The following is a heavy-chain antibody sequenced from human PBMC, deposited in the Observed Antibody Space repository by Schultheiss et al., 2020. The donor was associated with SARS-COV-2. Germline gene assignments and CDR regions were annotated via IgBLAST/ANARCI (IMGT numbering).Heavy chain of an antibody. D-gene: IGHD3-3*01. V-gene: IGHV1-2*04. CDR3: ARGGGITIFGVAPINNYYYYYYMDV. CDR1: GYTFTSYY. CDR2: INPNSGGT. Sequence: ASVKVSCKASGYTFTSYYMHWVRQAPGQGLEWMGIINPNSGGTNYAQKFQGWVTLTRDTSISTAYMELSSLVSDDTAVYYCARGGGITIFGVAPINNYYYYYYMDVWGKGTPVTVSS. J-gene: IGHJ6*03.